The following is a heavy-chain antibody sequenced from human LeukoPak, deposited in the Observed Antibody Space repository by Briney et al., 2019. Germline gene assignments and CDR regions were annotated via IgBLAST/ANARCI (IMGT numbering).Heavy chain of an antibody. CDR1: GGSISSYY. CDR3: ARVHLNNWHYVWFDP. V-gene: IGHV4-59*01. Sequence: SETLSLTCTVSGGSISSYYWSWIRQPPGKGLEWIGYIYYIGSTTYNPLLKGRAPIPVDTSKNQFSLKLSSVTAADTAVYYCARVHLNNWHYVWFDPWGQGTLVTVSS. J-gene: IGHJ5*02. CDR2: IYYIGST. D-gene: IGHD1-7*01.